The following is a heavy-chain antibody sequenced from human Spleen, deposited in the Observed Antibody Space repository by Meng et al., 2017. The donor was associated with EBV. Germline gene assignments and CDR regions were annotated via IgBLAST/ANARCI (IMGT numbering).Heavy chain of an antibody. Sequence: QGQFVESGRWVEDTGSGVKLSRQASWRPFRGDSIHWGRPAPGQGVGVMGGPIPMSDSPHYAQKFQGRVTITADESTSTNYMDLSGLRSEDTAVYYCASESGRGYTPDYWGQGTLVTVSS. CDR1: WRPFRGDS. D-gene: IGHD3-10*01. CDR3: ASESGRGYTPDY. CDR2: PIPMSDSP. V-gene: IGHV1-69*01. J-gene: IGHJ4*02.